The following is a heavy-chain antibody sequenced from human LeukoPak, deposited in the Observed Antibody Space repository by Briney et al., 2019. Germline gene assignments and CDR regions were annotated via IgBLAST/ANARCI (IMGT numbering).Heavy chain of an antibody. J-gene: IGHJ4*02. CDR1: GRSFSGYY. Sequence: PSETLSPTCAVYGRSFSGYYWSWIRQPPGKGLEWIGEINHSGSTNYNPSLKSRVTMSVDTSKNQFSLKLSSVTAADTAAYYCARENRLGYCSSTSCLPFDYWGQGTLVTVSS. CDR2: INHSGST. CDR3: ARENRLGYCSSTSCLPFDY. V-gene: IGHV4-34*01. D-gene: IGHD2-2*01.